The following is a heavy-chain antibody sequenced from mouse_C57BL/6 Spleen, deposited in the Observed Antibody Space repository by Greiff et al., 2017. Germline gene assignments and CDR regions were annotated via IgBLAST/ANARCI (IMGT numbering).Heavy chain of an antibody. V-gene: IGHV1-26*01. Sequence: VQLQQSGPELVKPGASVKISCKASGYTFTDYCMNWVKQSHGKSLEWIGDINPINGGTSYNQKFKGKATLTVDTSSSTAYMELRSLTSEDSAVYYCARSGYGNHYFDYWGQGTTLTVSS. CDR3: ARSGYGNHYFDY. CDR1: GYTFTDYC. CDR2: INPINGGT. D-gene: IGHD2-1*01. J-gene: IGHJ2*01.